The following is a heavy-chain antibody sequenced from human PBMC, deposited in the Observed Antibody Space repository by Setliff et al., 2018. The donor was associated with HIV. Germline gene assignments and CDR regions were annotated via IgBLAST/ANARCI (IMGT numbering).Heavy chain of an antibody. CDR1: GGSISSRNW. Sequence: PSETLSLTCAVSGGSISSRNWWSWVRQTPGKGLESIGYVYNSGGTNYNPSLKSRVTISVDTSKNQFSLRLSSVTAADTAVYYCARLHGDFYFDLWGQGTLVTVSS. V-gene: IGHV4-4*02. CDR2: VYNSGGT. CDR3: ARLHGDFYFDL. J-gene: IGHJ5*02. D-gene: IGHD4-17*01.